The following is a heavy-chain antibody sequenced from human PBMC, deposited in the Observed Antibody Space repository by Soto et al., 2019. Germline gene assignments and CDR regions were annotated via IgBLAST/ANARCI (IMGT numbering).Heavy chain of an antibody. CDR2: INVGNGNT. V-gene: IGHV1-3*01. J-gene: IGHJ5*02. D-gene: IGHD3-9*01. CDR3: AAEAPHWFDWFTFDP. Sequence: ASVKVSCKASGFTYISYSMYWVRQAPGQRLEWMGWINVGNGNTKYAQNFQERVTINRDTSTSTAYMELSSLRSEDTAVYYCAAEAPHWFDWFTFDPWGQGTLVTVSS. CDR1: GFTYISYS.